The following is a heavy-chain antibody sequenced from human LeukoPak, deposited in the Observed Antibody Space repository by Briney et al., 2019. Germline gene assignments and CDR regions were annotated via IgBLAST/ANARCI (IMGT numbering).Heavy chain of an antibody. CDR3: ARTYARDLGDLTYFDY. CDR2: IYTSGST. J-gene: IGHJ4*02. D-gene: IGHD3-16*01. CDR1: GGSISSGSYY. V-gene: IGHV4-61*02. Sequence: PSQTLSLTCTVSGGSISSGSYYWSWIRQPAGKGLEWIGRIYTSGSTNYNPSLKSRVTISVDTSKNQFSLKLSSVTAADTAVYYCARTYARDLGDLTYFDYWGQGTLVTVSS.